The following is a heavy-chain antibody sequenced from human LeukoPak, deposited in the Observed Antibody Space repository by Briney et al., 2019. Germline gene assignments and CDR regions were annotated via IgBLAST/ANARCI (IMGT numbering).Heavy chain of an antibody. CDR3: ARGSSFYCSSTSCYRFLSYNWFDP. Sequence: PSETLSLTCAVYGGSFSGYYWSWIRQPPGKGLEWIGEINHSGSTNYNPPLKSRVTISVDTSKNQFSLKLSSVTAADTAVYYCARGSSFYCSSTSCYRFLSYNWFDPWGQGTLVTVSS. V-gene: IGHV4-34*01. J-gene: IGHJ5*02. D-gene: IGHD2-2*01. CDR1: GGSFSGYY. CDR2: INHSGST.